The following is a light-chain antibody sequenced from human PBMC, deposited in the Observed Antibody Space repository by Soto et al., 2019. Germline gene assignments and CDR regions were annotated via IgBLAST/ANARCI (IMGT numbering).Light chain of an antibody. J-gene: IGKJ5*01. V-gene: IGKV3-15*01. CDR2: GAS. CDR3: QQYNNWPPIT. CDR1: QSVSSN. Sequence: EIVMTQSTSTLSVSPGERATLSCGASQSVSSNLAWYQQKPGQAPRLLIYGASTRATGIPARFSGSGSGTEFTLTISSLQSEDFAVYYCQQYNNWPPITFGQGTRLEIK.